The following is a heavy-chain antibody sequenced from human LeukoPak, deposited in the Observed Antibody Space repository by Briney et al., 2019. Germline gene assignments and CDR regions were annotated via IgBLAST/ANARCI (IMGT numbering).Heavy chain of an antibody. CDR3: AGYEYSSGSGWFDP. Sequence: SETLSLTCTVSGGSISSYYWSWIRQPPGKGLEWIGYIYYSGSTNYNPSLKSRVTISVDTSKNQFSLKLSSVTAADTAVYYCAGYEYSSGSGWFDPWGQGTLVTVSS. CDR2: IYYSGST. J-gene: IGHJ5*02. D-gene: IGHD6-19*01. V-gene: IGHV4-59*08. CDR1: GGSISSYY.